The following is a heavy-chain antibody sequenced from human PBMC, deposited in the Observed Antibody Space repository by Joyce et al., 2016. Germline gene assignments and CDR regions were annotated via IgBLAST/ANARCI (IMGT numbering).Heavy chain of an antibody. CDR3: ARSQPWDAMDV. D-gene: IGHD3-16*01. J-gene: IGHJ6*02. Sequence: SPSFQGHVTISIDKSINTAYLHWSSLKASDTAIYYCARSQPWDAMDVWGQGTTVTVSS. V-gene: IGHV5-10-1*01.